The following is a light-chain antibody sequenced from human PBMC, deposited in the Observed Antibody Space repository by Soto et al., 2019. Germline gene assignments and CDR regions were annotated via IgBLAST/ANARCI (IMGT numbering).Light chain of an antibody. CDR2: GAS. V-gene: IGKV3-15*01. Sequence: ERVMTQSPATLSVSPGERATLSCRASQSVGSNLAWYQQKPGQAPRLLIYGASTRATGIPARFSGGGSGTEFTLTISSLQSEDFAVYYCQQYNNCPLTFGGGTKVEIK. CDR1: QSVGSN. J-gene: IGKJ4*01. CDR3: QQYNNCPLT.